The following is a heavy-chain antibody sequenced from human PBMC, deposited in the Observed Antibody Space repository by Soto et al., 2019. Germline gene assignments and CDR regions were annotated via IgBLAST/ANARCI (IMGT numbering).Heavy chain of an antibody. D-gene: IGHD3-3*01. CDR3: ARANHGGGWSGYYYYYYYGMDV. V-gene: IGHV1-8*01. J-gene: IGHJ6*02. CDR1: GYTFTSYD. Sequence: GASVKVSCKASGYTFTSYDINWVRQATGQGLEWMGWMNPNSGNTGYAQKFQGRVTMTRNTSISTAYMELSSLRSEDTAVYYCARANHGGGWSGYYYYYYYGMDVWGQGTTVTVSS. CDR2: MNPNSGNT.